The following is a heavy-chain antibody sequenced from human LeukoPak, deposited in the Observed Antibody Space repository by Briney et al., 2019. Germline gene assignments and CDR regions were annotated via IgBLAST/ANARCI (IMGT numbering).Heavy chain of an antibody. Sequence: ASVKVSCKASGYTFTSYGISWVRQAPGQGLEWVGWISAYNGNTNYAQKLQGRVTMTTDTSTSTAYMELRSLRSDDTAVYYCARGKVIAVAGPLSYWGQGTLVTVSS. V-gene: IGHV1-18*01. CDR3: ARGKVIAVAGPLSY. CDR1: GYTFTSYG. J-gene: IGHJ4*02. CDR2: ISAYNGNT. D-gene: IGHD6-19*01.